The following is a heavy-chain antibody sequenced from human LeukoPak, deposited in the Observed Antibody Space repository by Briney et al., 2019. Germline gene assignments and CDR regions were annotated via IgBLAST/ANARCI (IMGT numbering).Heavy chain of an antibody. V-gene: IGHV1-46*01. J-gene: IGHJ4*02. CDR2: INPSGGST. CDR3: ERLAVAVNFDY. D-gene: IGHD6-19*01. Sequence: GASVKVSCKASGYTFTSYYMHWVRQAPGQGLEWMGIINPSGGSTSYAQKFQGRVTMTRDTPTSTVYMELSSLRSEDTAVYYCERLAVAVNFDYWGQGTLVTVSS. CDR1: GYTFTSYY.